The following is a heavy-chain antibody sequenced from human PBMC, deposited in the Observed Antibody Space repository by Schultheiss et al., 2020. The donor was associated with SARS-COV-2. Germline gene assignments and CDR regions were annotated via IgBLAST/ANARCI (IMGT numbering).Heavy chain of an antibody. D-gene: IGHD3-22*01. CDR1: GFTFSDYY. J-gene: IGHJ4*02. CDR2: ISSSSSTI. V-gene: IGHV3-11*04. CDR3: ARRERYYYDSSGYYYFDY. Sequence: GGSLRLSCAASGFTFSDYYMSWIRQAPGKGLEWVSYISSSSSTIYYADSVKGRFTISRDSAKKTVYLQMNSLRAEDTAVYYCARRERYYYDSSGYYYFDYWGQGTLVTVSS.